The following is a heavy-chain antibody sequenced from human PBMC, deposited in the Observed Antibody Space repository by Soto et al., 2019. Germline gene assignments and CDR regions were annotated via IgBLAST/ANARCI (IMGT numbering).Heavy chain of an antibody. CDR1: GYTFTSYD. D-gene: IGHD2-8*01. CDR3: AIRYCTNGVCYTGWFDP. J-gene: IGHJ5*02. V-gene: IGHV1-8*01. Sequence: ASVKVSCKASGYTFTSYDINWVRQATGQGLEWMGWMNPNGGNTGYAQKFQGRVTMTRNTSISTAYMELSSLRSEDTAVYYCAIRYCTNGVCYTGWFDPWGQGTLVTVSS. CDR2: MNPNGGNT.